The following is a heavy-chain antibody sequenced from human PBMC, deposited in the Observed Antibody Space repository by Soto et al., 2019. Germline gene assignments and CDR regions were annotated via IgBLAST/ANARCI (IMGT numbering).Heavy chain of an antibody. CDR2: IGNYKDNT. CDR3: ARDWFCSGGTCDDCFDP. V-gene: IGHV1-18*01. Sequence: QVQLVQSGPEVKKPGASVKVSCKASGYTFTNYGISWVRQAPGQGLEWMGWIGNYKDNTRYAQSFQGRVPMTTDTSTSTAYMELRSLRSDDTAIYYCARDWFCSGGTCDDCFDPWGQGTLVSVSS. D-gene: IGHD2-15*01. J-gene: IGHJ5*02. CDR1: GYTFTNYG.